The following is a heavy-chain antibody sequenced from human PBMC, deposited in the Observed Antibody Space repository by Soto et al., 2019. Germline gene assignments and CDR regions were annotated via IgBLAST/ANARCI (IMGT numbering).Heavy chain of an antibody. CDR1: GYTFTSYT. CDR2: INTGNGNT. CDR3: ARGDTMVRGVIIDYFDY. Sequence: ASVKVSCKASGYTFTSYTLHWVRQAPGQRLEWMGWINTGNGNTKYSQKFQGRVTITRDTSASTAYMELSSLRSEDTAVHYCARGDTMVRGVIIDYFDYWGQGTQVTVSS. D-gene: IGHD3-10*01. J-gene: IGHJ4*02. V-gene: IGHV1-3*04.